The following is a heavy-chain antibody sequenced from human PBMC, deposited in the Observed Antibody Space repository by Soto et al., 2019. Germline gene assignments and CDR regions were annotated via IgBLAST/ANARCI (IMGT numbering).Heavy chain of an antibody. D-gene: IGHD3-22*01. J-gene: IGHJ6*02. CDR2: IYYSGST. V-gene: IGHV4-59*01. CDR3: ARGPYYYDSSGYYRRFSFYYYGMDA. CDR1: GGSISSYY. Sequence: SETLSLTCTVSGGSISSYYWSWIRQPPGKGLEWIGYIYYSGSTNYNPSLKSRVTISVDTSKNQFSLKLSSVTAADTAVYYCARGPYYYDSSGYYRRFSFYYYGMDAWGQGTTVTVSS.